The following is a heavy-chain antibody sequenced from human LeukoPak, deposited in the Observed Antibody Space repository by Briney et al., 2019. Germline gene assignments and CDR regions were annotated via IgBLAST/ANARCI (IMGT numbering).Heavy chain of an antibody. CDR2: INSDGSST. CDR1: GFTFSSYW. J-gene: IGHJ4*02. Sequence: GGSLRLSCATSGFTFSSYWMPWVRQAPGKGLVWVSRINSDGSSTSYADSVKGRFTVSRDNAKNTLYLQMNSLRAEDTAVYYCARATGSYYSLGYWGQGTLVTVSS. CDR3: ARATGSYYSLGY. V-gene: IGHV3-74*01. D-gene: IGHD1-26*01.